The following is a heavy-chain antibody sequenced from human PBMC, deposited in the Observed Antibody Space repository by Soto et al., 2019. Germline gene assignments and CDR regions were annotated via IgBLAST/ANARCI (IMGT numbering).Heavy chain of an antibody. J-gene: IGHJ3*01. V-gene: IGHV1-69*02. CDR1: GGTFSTYT. CDR3: SIGSWSAETFDV. D-gene: IGHD2-2*01. CDR2: IIPMLTVT. Sequence: QVHLEQSGAEVKKPGSSVKVSCKAAGGTFSTYTLIWVRQAPGQGLEWMGRIIPMLTVTNSAQKFQGRVTSTADKAPSKASMELTSLTSDDTAVYYCSIGSWSAETFDVWGQGTMVTVSS.